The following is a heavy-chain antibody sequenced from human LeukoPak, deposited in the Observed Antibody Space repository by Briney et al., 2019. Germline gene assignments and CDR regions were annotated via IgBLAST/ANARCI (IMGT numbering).Heavy chain of an antibody. CDR3: VSPTADYPFLYYFDS. V-gene: IGHV3-30*02. J-gene: IGHJ4*02. CDR2: IRYDGSNK. CDR1: GFTFSSYG. Sequence: GGSLRLSCAASGFTFSSYGMHWVRQAPGKGLEWVAFIRYDGSNKYYADSVKGRFTISRDNSKNTLFLQMNNLRSEDTALYYCVSPTADYPFLYYFDSWGQGTLVTVSS. D-gene: IGHD5-12*01.